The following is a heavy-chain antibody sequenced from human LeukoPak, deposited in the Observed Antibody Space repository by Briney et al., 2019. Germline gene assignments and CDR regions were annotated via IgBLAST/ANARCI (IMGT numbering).Heavy chain of an antibody. Sequence: PSETLSLTCTVSGGSISSSSYYWGWIRQPPGKGLEWIGSIYYSGSTYYNPSLKSRVTISVDTSKNQFSLKLSSVTAADTAVYYCAVGYCSSTSCYVFDYWGQGTLVTVCS. V-gene: IGHV4-39*07. D-gene: IGHD2-2*01. J-gene: IGHJ4*02. CDR2: IYYSGST. CDR1: GGSISSSSYY. CDR3: AVGYCSSTSCYVFDY.